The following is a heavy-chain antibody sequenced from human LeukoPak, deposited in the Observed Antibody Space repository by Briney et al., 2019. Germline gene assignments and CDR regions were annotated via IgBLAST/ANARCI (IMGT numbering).Heavy chain of an antibody. CDR1: GGSFSGYY. V-gene: IGHV4-34*01. D-gene: IGHD6-13*01. CDR2: INHSGST. Sequence: SETLSLTCAVYGGSFSGYYWSWIRQPPGKGLEWIGEINHSGSTNYNPSLKSRVTISVDTSKNQLSLKLSSVTAADTAVYYCARGVAAAGRKNYMDVWGKGTTVTVSS. CDR3: ARGVAAAGRKNYMDV. J-gene: IGHJ6*03.